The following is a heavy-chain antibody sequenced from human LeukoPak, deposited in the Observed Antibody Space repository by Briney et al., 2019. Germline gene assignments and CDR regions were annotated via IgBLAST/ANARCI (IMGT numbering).Heavy chain of an antibody. CDR3: AKSDHITILPADY. V-gene: IGHV1-18*01. Sequence: GSVEVSCKTSGYTFTNYGVSWVRQAPGQGLEWMGWISAYNGKTNYAQRFQGRVTMTTDTSTSTAYMELKSLRSDDTAVYYCAKSDHITILPADYWGQGTLVTVSS. CDR1: GYTFTNYG. D-gene: IGHD3-9*01. J-gene: IGHJ4*02. CDR2: ISAYNGKT.